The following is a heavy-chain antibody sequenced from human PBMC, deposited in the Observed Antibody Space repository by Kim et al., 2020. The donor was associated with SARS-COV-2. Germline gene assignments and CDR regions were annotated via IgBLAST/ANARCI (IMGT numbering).Heavy chain of an antibody. CDR1: GFILNKAR. D-gene: IGHD6-19*01. CDR3: VIEWLAPPVCQFDH. CDR2: FTRKTNAGTT. V-gene: IGHV3-15*01. Sequence: GGSLRLSCAASGFILNKARMRWVRQAPGKGLQWLGRFTRKTNAGTTDYAAPVQFRFTIFRDDSKNTLYLQMNSLRTEDTAVYYCVIEWLAPPVCQFDHWGQGTLVTVSS. J-gene: IGHJ4*02.